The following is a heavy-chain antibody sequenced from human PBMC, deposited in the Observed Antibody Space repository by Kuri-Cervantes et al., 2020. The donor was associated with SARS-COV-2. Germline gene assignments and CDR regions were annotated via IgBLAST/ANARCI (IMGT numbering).Heavy chain of an antibody. CDR3: ARGDYNVLTGYAAYYYYMDV. CDR2: ISTGGSYI. Sequence: GESLKISCAASGFTFSRYSMNWVRQAPGKGLKWVSTISTGGSYIYYADSVKGRFTISRDNANNSLYLQIDSLRAEDTAVYYCARGDYNVLTGYAAYYYYMDVWGKGTMVTVSS. J-gene: IGHJ6*03. V-gene: IGHV3-21*01. D-gene: IGHD3/OR15-3a*01. CDR1: GFTFSRYS.